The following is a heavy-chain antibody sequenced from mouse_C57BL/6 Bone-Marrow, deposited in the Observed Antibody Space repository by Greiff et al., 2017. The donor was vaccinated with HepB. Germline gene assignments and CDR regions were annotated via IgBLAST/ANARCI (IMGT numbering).Heavy chain of an antibody. J-gene: IGHJ2*01. Sequence: QVQLKQPGAELVMPGASVKLSCKASGYTFTSYWMHWVKQRLGQGLEWIGEIDPSDSYTNYNQKFKGKSTLTVDKSSSTAYMQLSSLTSEASAVYYCARWGPGTDYFDYWGQGTTLTVSS. D-gene: IGHD3-3*01. CDR2: IDPSDSYT. CDR3: ARWGPGTDYFDY. CDR1: GYTFTSYW. V-gene: IGHV1-69*01.